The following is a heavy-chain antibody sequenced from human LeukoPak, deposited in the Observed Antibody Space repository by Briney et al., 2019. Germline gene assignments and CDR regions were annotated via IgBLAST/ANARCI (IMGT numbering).Heavy chain of an antibody. V-gene: IGHV3-21*01. Sequence: PGGSLRLSCAASGFTFSSYSMNWVRQAPGKGLEWVSSISSSSSYIYYADSVKGRFTISRDNAKNSLYLQMNSLRAEDTAVYYCARNHEALGYCSGGSCYSDGFDYWGQGTLVTVSS. CDR1: GFTFSSYS. D-gene: IGHD2-15*01. J-gene: IGHJ4*02. CDR2: ISSSSSYI. CDR3: ARNHEALGYCSGGSCYSDGFDY.